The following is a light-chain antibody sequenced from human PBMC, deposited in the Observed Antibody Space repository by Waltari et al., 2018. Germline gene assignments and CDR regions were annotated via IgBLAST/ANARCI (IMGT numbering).Light chain of an antibody. V-gene: IGLV4-69*01. CDR2: VNSDGSH. CDR1: SGHSNYA. Sequence: QLMLTQSPSASASLGASVKLTCTLSSGHSNYAIAWHQQQPEKVPRYLMKVNSDGSHIKGDGIPDRFSGSSSGAERYLTISSLQSEDEADYYCQTGGFGIWVFGGGTKLTVL. CDR3: QTGGFGIWV. J-gene: IGLJ3*02.